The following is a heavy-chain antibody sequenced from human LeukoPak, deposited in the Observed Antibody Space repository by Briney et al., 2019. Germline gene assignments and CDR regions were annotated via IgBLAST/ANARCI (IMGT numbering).Heavy chain of an antibody. CDR1: GYTFTSYG. D-gene: IGHD2-15*01. V-gene: IGHV1-18*01. Sequence: ASVKVSCRASGYTFTSYGISWVRQAPGQGLEWMGWISVYNGNTNYAQKLQGRVTMTTDTSTNTAYMELRSLRSDDTAVYYCARGDIVVVVGATPFDYWGQGTQVTVSS. CDR3: ARGDIVVVVGATPFDY. J-gene: IGHJ4*02. CDR2: ISVYNGNT.